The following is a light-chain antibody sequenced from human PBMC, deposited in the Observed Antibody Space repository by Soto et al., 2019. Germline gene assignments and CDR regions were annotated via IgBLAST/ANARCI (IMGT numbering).Light chain of an antibody. CDR2: EVS. Sequence: QYVLTQPASESGAPGQSITISCTGTSSDVGDYNYVSWYQQPPGKAPKLMIYEVSTRPSGVSNRFSGSKSGNTASLTISGLQAEDEADYYCSSYTSSRPYVFGTGTKVTVL. CDR3: SSYTSSRPYV. V-gene: IGLV2-14*01. CDR1: SSDVGDYNY. J-gene: IGLJ1*01.